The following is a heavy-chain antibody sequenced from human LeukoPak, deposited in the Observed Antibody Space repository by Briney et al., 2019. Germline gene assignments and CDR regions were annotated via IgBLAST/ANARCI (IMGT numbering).Heavy chain of an antibody. CDR3: AGTTVVTLHDAFDI. Sequence: SETLSLTCTVSGGSISSSSYSWGWIRQPPGKGLEWIGSIYYSGSTYYNPSLKSRVTISVDTSKNQFSLKLSSVTAADTAVYYCAGTTVVTLHDAFDIWGQGTMVTVSS. V-gene: IGHV4-39*01. J-gene: IGHJ3*02. CDR1: GGSISSSSYS. D-gene: IGHD4-23*01. CDR2: IYYSGST.